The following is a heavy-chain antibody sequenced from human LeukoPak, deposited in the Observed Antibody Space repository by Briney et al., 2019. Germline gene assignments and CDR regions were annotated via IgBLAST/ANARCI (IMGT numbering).Heavy chain of an antibody. V-gene: IGHV1-2*02. D-gene: IGHD2-2*01. J-gene: IGHJ5*02. CDR2: INPNSGGT. CDR1: GYTFTSYD. CDR3: ARDPYIVVVPAAQNWYDP. Sequence: ASVKVSCKASGYTFTSYDINWVRQATGQGLEWMGWINPNSGGTNYAQKFQGRVTMTRDTSISTAYMELSRLRSDDTAVYYCARDPYIVVVPAAQNWYDPWGQGTLVTVSS.